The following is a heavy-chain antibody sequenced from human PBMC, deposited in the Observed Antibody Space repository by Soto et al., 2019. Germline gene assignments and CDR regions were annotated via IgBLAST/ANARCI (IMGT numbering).Heavy chain of an antibody. J-gene: IGHJ3*02. CDR2: ISSNGDNT. CDR3: ARVVDYAFDI. D-gene: IGHD2-15*01. V-gene: IGHV3-64*01. Sequence: EVQLVESGGGLVQPGGSLRLSCAASGFTFSSYAMHWVRQAPGKGLEYVSAISSNGDNTYYANSVKSRFTISRDNSKNTLYLQMGSLRAEDMAVYYCARVVDYAFDIWGQGTMVTVSS. CDR1: GFTFSSYA.